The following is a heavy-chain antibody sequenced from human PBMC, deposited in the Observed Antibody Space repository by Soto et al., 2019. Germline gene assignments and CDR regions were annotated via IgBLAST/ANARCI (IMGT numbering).Heavy chain of an antibody. D-gene: IGHD2-21*01. J-gene: IGHJ3*02. Sequence: PSETLSLTCTASGGSISSSSYYWGWLRQPPGKGLEWIGSIYYSGSTYYNPSLKSRVTISVDTSKNQFSLKLSSVTAADTAVYYCASYIVVVERNDAFDIWGQGTMVTVSS. CDR1: GGSISSSSYY. CDR2: IYYSGST. CDR3: ASYIVVVERNDAFDI. V-gene: IGHV4-39*01.